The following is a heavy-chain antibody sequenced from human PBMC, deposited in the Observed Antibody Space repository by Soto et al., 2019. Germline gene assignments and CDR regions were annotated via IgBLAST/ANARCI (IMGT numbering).Heavy chain of an antibody. CDR3: ARGIVVVPAAMHGMGYYYYYMDV. CDR2: IYHSGST. Sequence: SETLSLTCTVSGGSISSSSYYWGWIRQPPGKGLEWIGSIYHSGSTNYNPSLKSRVTISVDTSKNQFSLKLSSVTAADTAVYYCARGIVVVPAAMHGMGYYYYYMDVWGKGTTVTVSS. CDR1: GGSISSSSYY. J-gene: IGHJ6*03. D-gene: IGHD2-2*01. V-gene: IGHV4-39*07.